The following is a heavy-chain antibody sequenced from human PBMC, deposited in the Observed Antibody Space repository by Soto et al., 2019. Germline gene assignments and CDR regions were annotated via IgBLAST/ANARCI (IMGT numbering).Heavy chain of an antibody. CDR3: ATGSGYLDY. CDR2: IKQDGSEK. V-gene: IGHV3-7*03. Sequence: GGSVRLSCAASGFTFSSYWMSWVRQAPGKGLEWVANIKQDGSEKHYVDSVKGRFTISRDNAKNSLYLQMNSLRAEDTAVYYCATGSGYLDYWGQGTLVTVSS. CDR1: GFTFSSYW. D-gene: IGHD3-22*01. J-gene: IGHJ4*02.